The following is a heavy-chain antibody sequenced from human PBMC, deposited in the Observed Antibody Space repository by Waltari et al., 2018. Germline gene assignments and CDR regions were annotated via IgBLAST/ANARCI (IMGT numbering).Heavy chain of an antibody. D-gene: IGHD3-22*01. J-gene: IGHJ6*03. V-gene: IGHV4-34*01. Sequence: QVQLQQWGVGLLKPSETLSLTCAVYGGSFSGYYWSWTRRPPGKGVEWIGEINHSGSTNYNPSLKSRVTISVDTSKNQFSLKLSSVTAADTAVYYCALYYYDSSGPLRVGYYYMDVWGKGTTVTISS. CDR1: GGSFSGYY. CDR2: INHSGST. CDR3: ALYYYDSSGPLRVGYYYMDV.